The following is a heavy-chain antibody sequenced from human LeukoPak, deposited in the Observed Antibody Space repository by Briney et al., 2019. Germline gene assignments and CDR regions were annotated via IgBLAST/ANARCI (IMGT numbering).Heavy chain of an antibody. Sequence: AXVKVSCKASGYTFTSYGISWVRQAPGQGLEWMGWISAYNGNTNYAQKLQGRVTMTTDTSTSTAYMELRSLRSDDTAVYYCARDFRPLNWGSSYYFDYWGQGTLVTVSS. CDR2: ISAYNGNT. V-gene: IGHV1-18*01. CDR1: GYTFTSYG. CDR3: ARDFRPLNWGSSYYFDY. J-gene: IGHJ4*02. D-gene: IGHD7-27*01.